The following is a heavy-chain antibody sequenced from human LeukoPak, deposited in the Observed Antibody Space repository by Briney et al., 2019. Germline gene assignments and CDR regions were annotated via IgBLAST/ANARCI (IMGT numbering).Heavy chain of an antibody. CDR3: ARGTVAWYSGYDRANDY. D-gene: IGHD5-12*01. Sequence: ASVTVSCKASGYTFTGYYMHWVRPAPGQGLEWMGWINPNSGGTNYAQKFQGRVTMTRDTSISTAYMELSRLRSDDTAVYYCARGTVAWYSGYDRANDYWGQGTLVTVSS. CDR1: GYTFTGYY. CDR2: INPNSGGT. J-gene: IGHJ4*02. V-gene: IGHV1-2*02.